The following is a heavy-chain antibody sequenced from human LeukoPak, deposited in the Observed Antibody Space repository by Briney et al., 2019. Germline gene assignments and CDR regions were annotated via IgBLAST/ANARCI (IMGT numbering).Heavy chain of an antibody. D-gene: IGHD1-26*01. CDR3: ARVLTTTYGYYYYYYGMDV. Sequence: SETLSLTCAVYGGSFSGYYWSWIRQPPGKGLEWIGEINHSGSTNYNPSLKSRVTISVDTSKNQFSLKLSSVTAADTAVYYCARVLTTTYGYYYYYYGMDVWGQGTTVTVSS. J-gene: IGHJ6*02. CDR2: INHSGST. V-gene: IGHV4-34*01. CDR1: GGSFSGYY.